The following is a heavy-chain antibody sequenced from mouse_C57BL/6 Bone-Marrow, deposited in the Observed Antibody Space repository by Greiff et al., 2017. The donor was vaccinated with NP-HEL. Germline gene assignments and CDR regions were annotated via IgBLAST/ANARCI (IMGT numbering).Heavy chain of an antibody. J-gene: IGHJ4*01. V-gene: IGHV2-6-1*01. Sequence: QVQLQQSGPGLVAPSQSLSITCTVSGFSLTSYGVHWVRQPPGKGLEWLVVIWSDGSTTYNSALKSRLSISKDNSKSQVFLKMNSLQTDDTAMYYCARHGTTVVAGNAMDYWGQGTSVTVSS. CDR1: GFSLTSYG. CDR3: ARHGTTVVAGNAMDY. D-gene: IGHD1-1*01. CDR2: IWSDGST.